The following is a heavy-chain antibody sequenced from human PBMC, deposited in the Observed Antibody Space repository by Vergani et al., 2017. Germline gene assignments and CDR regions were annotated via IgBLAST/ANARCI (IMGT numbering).Heavy chain of an antibody. CDR2: ISGSGGST. J-gene: IGHJ5*02. CDR3: AKTRRHYDYVWGSYRYVWFDP. Sequence: EVQLVESGGGLVQPGGSLRLSCAASGFTFSSYAMSWVCQAPGKGLEWVSAISGSGGSTYYADSVKGRFTISRDNSKNTLYLQMNSLRAEDTAVYYCAKTRRHYDYVWGSYRYVWFDPWGQGTLVTVSS. V-gene: IGHV3-23*04. D-gene: IGHD3-16*02. CDR1: GFTFSSYA.